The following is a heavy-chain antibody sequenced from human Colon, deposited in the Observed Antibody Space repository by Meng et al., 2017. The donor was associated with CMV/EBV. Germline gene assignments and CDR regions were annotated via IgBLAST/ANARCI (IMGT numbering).Heavy chain of an antibody. V-gene: IGHV3-21*01. CDR1: GFPFSLFI. CDR3: ARPARGSTNYY. J-gene: IGHJ4*02. Sequence: SLKISCAASGFPFSLFIMNWVRQAPGKGLEWVSSISPSGEFTYYGDSVKGRFTVSRDNSKNLLYLQMNSLRAEDTAVYYCARPARGSTNYYWGQGTLVTVSS. D-gene: IGHD6-13*01. CDR2: ISPSGEFT.